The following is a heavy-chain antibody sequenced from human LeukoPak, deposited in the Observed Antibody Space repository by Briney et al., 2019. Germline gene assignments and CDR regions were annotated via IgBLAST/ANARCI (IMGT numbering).Heavy chain of an antibody. V-gene: IGHV3-15*04. Sequence: GGSLRLSCAASGFTFSNAWMNWVRQAPGKGLEWVGRIASKTDGGTTDYAAPVKGRFTISRDDSKNTLFLQMNSLKTEDTAVYYCTTGIRGDCGQGTLVTVSS. CDR1: GFTFSNAW. CDR2: IASKTDGGTT. J-gene: IGHJ4*02. CDR3: TTGIRGD.